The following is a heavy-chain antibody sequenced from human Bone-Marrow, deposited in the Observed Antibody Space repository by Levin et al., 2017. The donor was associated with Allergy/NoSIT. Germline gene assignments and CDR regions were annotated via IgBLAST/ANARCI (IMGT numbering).Heavy chain of an antibody. D-gene: IGHD6-13*01. Sequence: GESLKISCKGSGYSFTSYWIGWVRQMPGKGLEWMGIIYPGDSDTRYSPSFQGQVTISADKSISTAYLQWSSLKASDTAMYYCARHRGDSSSGTTYLDYWGQGTLVTVSS. CDR3: ARHRGDSSSGTTYLDY. J-gene: IGHJ4*02. V-gene: IGHV5-51*01. CDR2: IYPGDSDT. CDR1: GYSFTSYW.